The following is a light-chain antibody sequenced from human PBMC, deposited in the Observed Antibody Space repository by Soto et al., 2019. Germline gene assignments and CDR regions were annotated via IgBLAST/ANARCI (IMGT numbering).Light chain of an antibody. V-gene: IGLV2-23*01. J-gene: IGLJ2*01. CDR2: EGS. CDR1: SSDVGSYNL. Sequence: QTVVTQPASVSGSPGQSTTISCTGTSSDVGSYNLVSWYQQHPGKAPKLMIYEGSKRPSGVSNRFSGSKSGNTASLTISGLQAEDEADYYCCSYAGSSTLVVFGGGTKLTVL. CDR3: CSYAGSSTLVV.